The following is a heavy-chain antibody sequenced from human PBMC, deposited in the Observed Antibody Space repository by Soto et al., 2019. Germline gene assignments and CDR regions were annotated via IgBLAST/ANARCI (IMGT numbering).Heavy chain of an antibody. Sequence: SETLSLTCTVSGGSISSYYWSWIRQPPGKGLEWIGYIYYSGSTNYNPSLKSRVTISVDTSKNQFSLKLSSVTAADTAVYYCARDKITMVRGGVVYYYGMAVWGQGTTVTVSS. J-gene: IGHJ6*02. V-gene: IGHV4-59*01. D-gene: IGHD3-10*01. CDR2: IYYSGST. CDR1: GGSISSYY. CDR3: ARDKITMVRGGVVYYYGMAV.